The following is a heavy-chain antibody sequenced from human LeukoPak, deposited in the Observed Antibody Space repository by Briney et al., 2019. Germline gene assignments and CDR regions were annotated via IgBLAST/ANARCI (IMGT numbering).Heavy chain of an antibody. V-gene: IGHV4-59*01. Sequence: SETLSLTCTVSGGSISSYYWSWLRQPPGKGLEWIGYIYYSGSTNYNPSLKSRVTISVDTSKNPFSLKLSSVTAADTAVYYCARGRYFDWLPDYWGQGTLVTVSS. CDR1: GGSISSYY. D-gene: IGHD3-9*01. CDR2: IYYSGST. J-gene: IGHJ4*02. CDR3: ARGRYFDWLPDY.